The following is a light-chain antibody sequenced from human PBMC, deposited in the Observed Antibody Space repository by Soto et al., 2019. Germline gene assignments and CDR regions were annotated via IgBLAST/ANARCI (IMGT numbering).Light chain of an antibody. CDR3: QQYCSSPPYT. V-gene: IGKV3-20*01. Sequence: EIVLTQSPGTLSLSPGERATLSCRASQSVSSSYLAWYQQKPGQAPRLLIYGASSRATGIPDRFSGSGSGTDFTLTISRLAPEDFAVYYCQQYCSSPPYTFGQGTKLEIK. J-gene: IGKJ2*01. CDR1: QSVSSSY. CDR2: GAS.